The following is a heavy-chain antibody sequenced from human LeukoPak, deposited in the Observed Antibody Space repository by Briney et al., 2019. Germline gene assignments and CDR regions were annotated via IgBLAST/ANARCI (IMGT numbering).Heavy chain of an antibody. V-gene: IGHV4-31*03. CDR2: IYYSGST. CDR1: GGSISSGGYY. D-gene: IGHD1-14*01. Sequence: SETLSLTCTVSGGSISSGGYYCTWIRQHPGKGLEWIGDIYYSGSTYYNPSLKSRVTISIDTSKNQFSLELRSVTAADTAVYYCARGAPTNAFDVWGQGTMVTVSS. J-gene: IGHJ3*01. CDR3: ARGAPTNAFDV.